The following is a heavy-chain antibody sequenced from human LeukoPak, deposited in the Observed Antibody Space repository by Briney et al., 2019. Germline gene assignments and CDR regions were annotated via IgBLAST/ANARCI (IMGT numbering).Heavy chain of an antibody. Sequence: GGSLRLSCAASGFIFSSYWMRWVRQAPARGLERVASVKQDGNEKYYVDSVKGRFNTSRNNAKNSLHLQMNSRGAEDTAVYYCTRGAAVFDICGQGTMVTVSS. D-gene: IGHD6-13*01. V-gene: IGHV3-7*01. CDR3: TRGAAVFDI. CDR2: VKQDGNEK. CDR1: GFIFSSYW. J-gene: IGHJ3*02.